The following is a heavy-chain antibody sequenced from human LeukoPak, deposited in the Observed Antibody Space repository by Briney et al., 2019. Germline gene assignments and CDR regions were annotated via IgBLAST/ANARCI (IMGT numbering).Heavy chain of an antibody. CDR3: AAYYYDSSGSPRWDAFDI. Sequence: GGSLRLSCAASGFTFSDYDMSWIRQAPGKWLEWVSYISSSGSTIYYADSVKGRLTISRDNAKNSLYLQMNSLGAEDTAVYYCAAYYYDSSGSPRWDAFDIWGQGTMVTVSS. CDR2: ISSSGSTI. J-gene: IGHJ3*02. D-gene: IGHD3-22*01. V-gene: IGHV3-11*04. CDR1: GFTFSDYD.